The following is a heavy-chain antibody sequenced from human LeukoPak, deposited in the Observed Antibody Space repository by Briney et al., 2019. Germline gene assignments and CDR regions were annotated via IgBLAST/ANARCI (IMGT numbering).Heavy chain of an antibody. J-gene: IGHJ4*02. D-gene: IGHD3-22*01. Sequence: PGRSLRLSCAASGFIFSSYGMNWVRQAPGKGLEWVAVISNDGSNKYYADSVKGRFTISRDNSKNTLFVQMSSLRAEDTAVYYCARGEYYSDTSSYFDYWGQGTLVTVSS. V-gene: IGHV3-30*03. CDR1: GFIFSSYG. CDR3: ARGEYYSDTSSYFDY. CDR2: ISNDGSNK.